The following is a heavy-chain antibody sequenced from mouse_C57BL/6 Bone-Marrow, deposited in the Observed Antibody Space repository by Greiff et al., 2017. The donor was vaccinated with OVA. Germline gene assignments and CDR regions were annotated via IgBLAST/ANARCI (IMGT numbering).Heavy chain of an antibody. CDR2: IYPRSGNT. CDR3: ARRFTTDFDY. Sequence: VQLQQSGAELARPGASVKLSCKASGYTFTSYGISWVKQRTGQGLEWIGEIYPRSGNTYYNEKFKGKATLTADKSSSTAYMELRSLTSEDSAVYFCARRFTTDFDYWGQGTTLTVSS. J-gene: IGHJ2*01. D-gene: IGHD2-12*01. CDR1: GYTFTSYG. V-gene: IGHV1-81*01.